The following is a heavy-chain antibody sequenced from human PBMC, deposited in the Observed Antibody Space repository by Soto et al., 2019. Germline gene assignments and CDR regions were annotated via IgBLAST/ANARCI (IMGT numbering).Heavy chain of an antibody. CDR3: ASILRLGELSLATPYY. J-gene: IGHJ4*02. CDR2: IYYSGST. CDR1: GGSISSGGYY. D-gene: IGHD3-16*02. V-gene: IGHV4-31*11. Sequence: PSWRPSLRCAVSGGSISSGGYYWSWKRQHPGKGLEWIGYIYYSGSTYYNPSLKSRVTISVDTSKNQFSLKLSSVTAADTAVYYCASILRLGELSLATPYYWGQGTLVTVSS.